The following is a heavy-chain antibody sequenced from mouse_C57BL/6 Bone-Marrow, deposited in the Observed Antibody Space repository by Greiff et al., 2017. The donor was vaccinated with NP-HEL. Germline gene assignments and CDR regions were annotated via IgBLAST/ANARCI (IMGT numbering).Heavy chain of an antibody. V-gene: IGHV5-4*01. Sequence: DVHLVESGGGLVKPGGSLKLSCAASGFTFSSYAMSWVRQTPEKRLEWVATISDGGSYTYYPDNVKGRFTISRDNAKNNLYLQMSHLKSEDTAMYYCARDETELFDYWGQGTTLTVSS. CDR3: ARDETELFDY. CDR2: ISDGGSYT. J-gene: IGHJ2*01. CDR1: GFTFSSYA.